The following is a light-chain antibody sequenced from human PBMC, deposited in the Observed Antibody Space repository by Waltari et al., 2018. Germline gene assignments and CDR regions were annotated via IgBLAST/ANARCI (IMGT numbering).Light chain of an antibody. CDR3: QQYNQWPLT. CDR1: LSIDDS. J-gene: IGKJ4*01. CDR2: GAS. Sequence: EIVMTQSPATLSVSRGGNATVSCRASLSIDDSLAWYQQKPGQPPRLLIHGASTRDTGIPVRFSGSGSGTDFTLTITGLQSEDFAVYFCQQYNQWPLTFGRGTKVEIK. V-gene: IGKV3-15*01.